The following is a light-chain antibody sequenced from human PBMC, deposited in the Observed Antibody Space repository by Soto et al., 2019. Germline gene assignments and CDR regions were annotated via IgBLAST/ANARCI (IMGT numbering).Light chain of an antibody. CDR2: DAS. CDR3: QQYNNWPIT. CDR1: QSVSSN. V-gene: IGKV3-15*01. J-gene: IGKJ4*01. Sequence: EIIGMPAPATVSVSLGERPTLSCRASQSVSSNLAWNQQKPGQAPRLFIYDASTRATGIPARFSGSGSGTEFTLTISSLQYEDFAVYYCQQYNNWPITFGGGTKADIK.